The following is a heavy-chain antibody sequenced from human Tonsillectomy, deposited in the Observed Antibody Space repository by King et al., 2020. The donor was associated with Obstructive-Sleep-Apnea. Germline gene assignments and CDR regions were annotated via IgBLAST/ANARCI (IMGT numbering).Heavy chain of an antibody. CDR2: ISDYNGNT. CDR3: ARGESIASADCALDV. V-gene: IGHV1-18*01. J-gene: IGHJ3*01. D-gene: IGHD6-13*01. CDR1: GYTFTSYG. Sequence: VQLVQSGAEVKKPGASVKVSCKASGYTFTSYGITWVRQAPGQGLEWMGWISDYNGNTNYAQKFQGRVTMTTDTSTSTAYLEVRRLRSDDTAVYYCARGESIASADCALDVWGQGTVVTVSS.